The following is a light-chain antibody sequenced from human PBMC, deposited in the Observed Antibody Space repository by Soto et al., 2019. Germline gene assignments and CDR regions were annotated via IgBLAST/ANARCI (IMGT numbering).Light chain of an antibody. CDR3: QQANSFPRT. CDR2: AAS. CDR1: QAISTW. V-gene: IGKV1D-12*01. J-gene: IGKJ1*01. Sequence: DIQMTQSPSSVSASVGDRVTITCRASQAISTWLAWYQQKPGKAPKLLIYAASNLQTGVPSSFSGSGSGTDFTLTISSLQPEEFATYYCQQANSFPRTFGQGNKVEIK.